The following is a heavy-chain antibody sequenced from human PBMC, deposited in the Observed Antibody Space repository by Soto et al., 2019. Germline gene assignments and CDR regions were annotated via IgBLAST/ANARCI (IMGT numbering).Heavy chain of an antibody. CDR1: GGSISSYY. Sequence: PSETLSLTCTVSGGSISSYYWSWIRQPPGEGLEWIGYIYYSGSTNYNPSLKSRVTISVDTSKNQFSLKLSSVTAADTAVYYCARVVAAAAAGWFDPWGQGTLVTVSS. D-gene: IGHD6-13*01. CDR3: ARVVAAAAAGWFDP. J-gene: IGHJ5*02. CDR2: IYYSGST. V-gene: IGHV4-59*01.